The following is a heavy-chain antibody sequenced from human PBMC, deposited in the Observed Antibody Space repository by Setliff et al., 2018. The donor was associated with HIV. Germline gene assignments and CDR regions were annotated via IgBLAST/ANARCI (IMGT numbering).Heavy chain of an antibody. J-gene: IGHJ5*02. CDR2: INHSGST. Sequence: KTSETLSLTCAVYGGSFSGYYWSWIRQPPGKGLEWIGEINHSGSTNYNPSLKSRVTISVDTSKNQFSLKLSSVTAADTAVYCCARGRAEYVAVAVMGSWFDPWGQGTLVTVSS. V-gene: IGHV4-34*01. D-gene: IGHD6-19*01. CDR3: ARGRAEYVAVAVMGSWFDP. CDR1: GGSFSGYY.